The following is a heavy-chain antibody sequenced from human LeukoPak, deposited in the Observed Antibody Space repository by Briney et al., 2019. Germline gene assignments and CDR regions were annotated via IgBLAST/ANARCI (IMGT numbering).Heavy chain of an antibody. CDR2: ISAHNGNT. CDR1: GYTFTSYG. Sequence: ASVKVSCKASGYTFTSYGISWVRQAPGQGLEWMGWISAHNGNTNYAQKLQGRVTMATNTSTSTAYMELRSLRSDDTAVYYCARKGSYYGSGSYPNWFDPWGQGTLVTVSS. J-gene: IGHJ5*02. D-gene: IGHD3-10*01. CDR3: ARKGSYYGSGSYPNWFDP. V-gene: IGHV1-18*01.